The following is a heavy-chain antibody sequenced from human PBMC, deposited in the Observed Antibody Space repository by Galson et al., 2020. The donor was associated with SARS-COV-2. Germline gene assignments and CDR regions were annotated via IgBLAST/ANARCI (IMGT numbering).Heavy chain of an antibody. V-gene: IGHV3-33*01. CDR3: ARGLYYYDRSGYPRNDAFDI. CDR1: GFTLNNYG. D-gene: IGHD3-22*01. J-gene: IGHJ3*02. Sequence: GESLKISCIVSGFTLNNYGMHWVRQAPGKGLEWVAVIWYDGSNKYYADSVKGRFTISRDNSKNTLYLQMNSLRAEDTAVYYCARGLYYYDRSGYPRNDAFDIWGRGTMVTVSS. CDR2: IWYDGSNK.